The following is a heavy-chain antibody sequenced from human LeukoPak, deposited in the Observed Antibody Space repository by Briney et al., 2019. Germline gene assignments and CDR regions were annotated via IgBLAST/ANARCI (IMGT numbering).Heavy chain of an antibody. Sequence: SETLSLTCTVSGGSISSYYWSWIRQPPGKGLEWIGYIYYSGSTNHNPSLKSRVTISVDTSKNQFSLKLSSVTAADTAVYYCARGPNYYDSRGFDPWGQGTLVTVPS. V-gene: IGHV4-59*01. CDR3: ARGPNYYDSRGFDP. J-gene: IGHJ5*02. CDR1: GGSISSYY. CDR2: IYYSGST. D-gene: IGHD3-22*01.